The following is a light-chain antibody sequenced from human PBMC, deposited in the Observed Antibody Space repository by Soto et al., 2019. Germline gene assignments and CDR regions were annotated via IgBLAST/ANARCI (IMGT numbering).Light chain of an antibody. Sequence: IVMTKSPATLSVSPWERSTLTWRASQSVNIYLAWYQQKPGQAPRLLLFGASTRATGIPDRFSGSGSGTDFSLTITRLEPEDVAVYYCQQYGGSVPWTFGQGTKVDI. CDR3: QQYGGSVPWT. J-gene: IGKJ1*01. CDR2: GAS. CDR1: QSVNIY. V-gene: IGKV3-20*01.